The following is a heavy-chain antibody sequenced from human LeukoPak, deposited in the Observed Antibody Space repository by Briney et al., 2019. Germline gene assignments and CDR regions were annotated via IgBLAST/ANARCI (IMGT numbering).Heavy chain of an antibody. D-gene: IGHD2-2*01. V-gene: IGHV4-31*03. CDR2: TYYSGST. J-gene: IGHJ5*02. CDR3: ARVPSRPSREGSNWFDP. Sequence: SETLSLTCTVSGGSISSGGYYWSWIRQHPGKGLEWIGYTYYSGSTYYNPSLKSRVTISVDTPKNQFSLKLSSVTAADTAVYYCARVPSRPSREGSNWFDPWGQGTLVTVSS. CDR1: GGSISSGGYY.